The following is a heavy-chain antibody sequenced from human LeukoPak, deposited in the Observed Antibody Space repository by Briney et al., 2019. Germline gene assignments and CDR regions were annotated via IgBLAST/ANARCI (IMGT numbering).Heavy chain of an antibody. CDR1: GVSFSGYY. D-gene: IGHD1-1*01. Sequence: PSETLSLTCAVYGVSFSGYYWSWIRQPPGKGLEWIGEINHSGSTNYNPSLKSRVTISVDTSKNQFSLKLSSVTAADTAVYYCARKPRTTGTTTHSYCYYYYMDVWGKGTTVTVSS. CDR3: ARKPRTTGTTTHSYCYYYYMDV. V-gene: IGHV4-34*01. J-gene: IGHJ6*03. CDR2: INHSGST.